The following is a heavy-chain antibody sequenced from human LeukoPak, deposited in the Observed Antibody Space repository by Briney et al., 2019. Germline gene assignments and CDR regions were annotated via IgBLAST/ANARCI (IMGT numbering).Heavy chain of an antibody. CDR3: ASGPLWFGGIGDAFDI. Sequence: PGRSLGLSCAASGFTFSSYGMHWVRQAPGKGLEWVAVIWYDGSNKYYADSVKGRFTISRDNSKNTLYLQMNSLRAEDTAVYYCASGPLWFGGIGDAFDIWGQGTMVTVSS. CDR2: IWYDGSNK. J-gene: IGHJ3*02. V-gene: IGHV3-33*01. CDR1: GFTFSSYG. D-gene: IGHD3-10*01.